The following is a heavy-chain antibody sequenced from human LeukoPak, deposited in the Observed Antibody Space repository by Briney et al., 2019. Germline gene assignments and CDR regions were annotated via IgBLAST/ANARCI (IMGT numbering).Heavy chain of an antibody. CDR1: GFSFSNYG. V-gene: IGHV3-30*18. CDR3: AKDRGYCSGGSCLGADY. D-gene: IGHD2-15*01. J-gene: IGHJ4*02. Sequence: GGSLRLSCAASGFSFSNYGMHWVRQAPGKGLEWVAVMSYDGSNKYYADSVKGRFTISRDNSKNTLYLQMNSLRAEDTAVYYCAKDRGYCSGGSCLGADYWGQGTLVTVSS. CDR2: MSYDGSNK.